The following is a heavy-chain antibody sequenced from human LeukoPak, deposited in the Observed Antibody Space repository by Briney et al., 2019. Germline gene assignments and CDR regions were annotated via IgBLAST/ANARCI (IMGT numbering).Heavy chain of an antibody. CDR3: ARECSTACNHFDY. V-gene: IGHV1-2*02. CDR2: IKPNSGCT. CDR1: GYTFTGYY. D-gene: IGHD1-14*01. J-gene: IGHJ4*02. Sequence: ASVKVSCKASGYTFTGYYMHWVRQAPGQGLEWMGWIKPNSGCTNYAQKFQGRFTMTRDTSINTAYMELSRRRSDETAVYYCARECSTACNHFDYWGQGTLVTVSS.